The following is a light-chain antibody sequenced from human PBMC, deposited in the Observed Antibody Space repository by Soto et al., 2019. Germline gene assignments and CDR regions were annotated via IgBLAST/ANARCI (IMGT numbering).Light chain of an antibody. Sequence: DIQITQSPSTLSASVGDRVTITCRASQSIISLLTWYQQKPGKAPKLLIYKASSLESGVPSRFSGSGSGTEFTLSISSLQPDDFATYYCQQYNSYSWTFGQGTKVDI. CDR2: KAS. CDR1: QSIISL. CDR3: QQYNSYSWT. V-gene: IGKV1-5*03. J-gene: IGKJ1*01.